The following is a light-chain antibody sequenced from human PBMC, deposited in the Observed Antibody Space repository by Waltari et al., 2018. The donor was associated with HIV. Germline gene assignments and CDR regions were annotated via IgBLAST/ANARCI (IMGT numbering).Light chain of an antibody. J-gene: IGLJ2*01. Sequence: QSALTQPASVSGSPGQSITISCTGTSSDVGSYNLVSWYQHHPGKAPKLMIYEVTKRPSGVSHRFSGSKSGNTASLTMSGLQAEDEAAYYCCSYARGSRVFGGGTKLTVL. CDR1: SSDVGSYNL. CDR3: CSYARGSRV. V-gene: IGLV2-23*02. CDR2: EVT.